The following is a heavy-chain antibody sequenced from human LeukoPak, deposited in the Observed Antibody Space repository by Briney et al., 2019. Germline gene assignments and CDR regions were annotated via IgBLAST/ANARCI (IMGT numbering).Heavy chain of an antibody. CDR1: GFTFSSYD. CDR2: IGTAGDT. J-gene: IGHJ4*02. Sequence: GGSLRLSCAASGFTFSSYDMHWVRQATGKGLEWVSAIGTAGDTYYPGSVKGRFTISRENAKNSLYLQMNSLRAEDTAVYYCARDPGKTTFDYWGQGTLVTVSS. V-gene: IGHV3-13*01. CDR3: ARDPGKTTFDY. D-gene: IGHD1-14*01.